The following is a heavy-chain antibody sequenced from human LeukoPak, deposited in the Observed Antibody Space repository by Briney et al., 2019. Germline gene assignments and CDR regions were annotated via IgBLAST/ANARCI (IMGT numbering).Heavy chain of an antibody. CDR1: GFTFTSYA. CDR2: ISGGGENT. J-gene: IGHJ2*01. D-gene: IGHD1-1*01. CDR3: AKLRAMTTGVGRYFDL. V-gene: IGHV3-23*01. Sequence: GGSPRLSCAASGFTFTSYAMSWIRQAPGKGLEWVSAISGGGENTYYADSVKGRFTISRDNSKNTLYLQMNSLRAEDTATYYCAKLRAMTTGVGRYFDLWGRGTLVTVSS.